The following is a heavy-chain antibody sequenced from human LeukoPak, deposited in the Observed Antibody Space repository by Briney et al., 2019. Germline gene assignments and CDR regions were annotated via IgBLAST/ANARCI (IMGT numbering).Heavy chain of an antibody. V-gene: IGHV3-23*01. CDR1: GFTFSSYA. CDR3: AKLWTGPFDY. J-gene: IGHJ4*02. D-gene: IGHD3/OR15-3a*01. Sequence: GGSLRLSCVASGFTFSSYAMSWVRQAPGKGLEWVSAITGSGDSRYYTDSVKGRFTISRDNSKNTLYLRMNSLRAEDTALYYCAKLWTGPFDYWGQGTLVTVSS. CDR2: ITGSGDSR.